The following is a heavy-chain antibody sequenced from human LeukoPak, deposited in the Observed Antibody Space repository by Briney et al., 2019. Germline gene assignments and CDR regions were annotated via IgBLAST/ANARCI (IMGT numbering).Heavy chain of an antibody. CDR1: GGSISSYY. Sequence: SETLSLTCTVSGGSISSYYWSWIRQPAGKGLEWIGRIYTSGSANYNPSLKSRVTMSVDTSKNQFSLKLSSVTAADTAVYYCARGPSPLRLFDYWGQGTLVTVSS. CDR2: IYTSGSA. CDR3: ARGPSPLRLFDY. V-gene: IGHV4-4*07. D-gene: IGHD5-12*01. J-gene: IGHJ4*02.